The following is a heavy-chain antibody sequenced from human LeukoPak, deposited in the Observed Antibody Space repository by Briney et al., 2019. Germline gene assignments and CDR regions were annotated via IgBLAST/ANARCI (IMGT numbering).Heavy chain of an antibody. CDR3: ARIRITIFGVVYNWFDP. CDR1: GGSISSSSYY. CDR2: IYYSGST. Sequence: SETLSLTCTVSGGSISSSSYYWGWIRQPPGKGLEWIGSIYYSGSTYYNPSLKSRVTISVATSKNQFSLKLSSVTAADTAVYYCARIRITIFGVVYNWFDPWGQGTLVTVSS. J-gene: IGHJ5*02. V-gene: IGHV4-39*01. D-gene: IGHD3-3*01.